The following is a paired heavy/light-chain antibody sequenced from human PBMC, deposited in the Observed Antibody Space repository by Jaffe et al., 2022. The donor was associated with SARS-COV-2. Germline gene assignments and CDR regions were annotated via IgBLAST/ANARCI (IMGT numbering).Heavy chain of an antibody. Sequence: EEQLLESGGGFVQPGGFQRLSCAASGFTFYSYAMNWVRRAPGKGLEWVSKISGDGINTDYADSVKGRFTISRDNSNNILYLQMSSLRTDDTAVYYCAKGEWSAAAHRYFHYGLDVWGQGTTITVS. V-gene: IGHV3-23*01. CDR2: ISGDGINT. D-gene: IGHD2-8*01. CDR1: GFTFYSYA. J-gene: IGHJ6*02. CDR3: AKGEWSAAAHRYFHYGLDV.
Light chain of an antibody. V-gene: IGKV3-20*01. CDR1: HSVSTTY. J-gene: IGKJ2*01. Sequence: IVLTQSPGTLSLSPGERATLSCRASHSVSTTYLAWYQQKPGQAPRLLIYGASSRATGTPDRFSGSGSGTDFTLSISGLEPEDFAVYYCQQSGGSPPYTFGQGTKLEIK. CDR3: QQSGGSPPYT. CDR2: GAS.